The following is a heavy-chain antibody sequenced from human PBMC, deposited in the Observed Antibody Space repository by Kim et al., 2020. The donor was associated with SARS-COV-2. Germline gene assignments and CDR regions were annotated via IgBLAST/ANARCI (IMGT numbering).Heavy chain of an antibody. CDR1: GHTFTNYD. CDR2: MNPNSGNT. D-gene: IGHD3-10*01. CDR3: ARGVTMVRGVISVGWFDP. Sequence: ASVKVSCKASGHTFTNYDINWVRQATGQGLEWMGWMNPNSGNTGYAQKFQDRVTMTRSISIRTAYMELSSLRSEDTAVYYCARGVTMVRGVISVGWFDPWGQGTLVTASS. J-gene: IGHJ5*02. V-gene: IGHV1-8*01.